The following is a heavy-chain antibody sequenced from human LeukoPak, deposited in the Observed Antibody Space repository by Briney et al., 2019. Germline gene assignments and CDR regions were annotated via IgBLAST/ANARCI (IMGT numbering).Heavy chain of an antibody. D-gene: IGHD6-13*01. Sequence: SGRSLRLSCAASGFTFSSYAMHWVRQAPGKGLEWVANIKQDGSEKYYVDSVKGRFTISRDNANNSLYLQMNSLRAEDTAVHYCASHEGSNWFPGVYFQPWGQGTLVTVSS. CDR3: ASHEGSNWFPGVYFQP. V-gene: IGHV3-7*01. CDR2: IKQDGSEK. CDR1: GFTFSSYA. J-gene: IGHJ1*01.